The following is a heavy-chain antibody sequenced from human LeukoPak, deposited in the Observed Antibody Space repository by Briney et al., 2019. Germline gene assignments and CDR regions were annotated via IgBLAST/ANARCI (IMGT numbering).Heavy chain of an antibody. Sequence: PSETLSLTCAVYGGSFSGYYWSWIRQPPGKGLEWIGEINHSGSTNYNPSLKSRVTISVDTSKNHFSLKVSSVSAADTAVYYCARDWGRYSGYDYNWFDPWGQGTLVTVSS. CDR2: INHSGST. J-gene: IGHJ5*02. D-gene: IGHD5-12*01. CDR3: ARDWGRYSGYDYNWFDP. V-gene: IGHV4-34*01. CDR1: GGSFSGYY.